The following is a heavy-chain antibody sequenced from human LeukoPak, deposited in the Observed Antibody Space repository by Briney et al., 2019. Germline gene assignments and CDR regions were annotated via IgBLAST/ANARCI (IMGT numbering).Heavy chain of an antibody. J-gene: IGHJ5*02. CDR2: TNHSGST. CDR1: GGSFSGYY. V-gene: IGHV4-34*01. CDR3: ARGSRITIFGVVITKRRGWFDP. D-gene: IGHD3-3*01. Sequence: PSETLSLTCAVYGGSFSGYYWSWIRQPPGKGLEWIGETNHSGSTNYNPSLKSRVTISVDTSKNQFSLKLSSVTAADTAVYYCARGSRITIFGVVITKRRGWFDPWGQGTLATVSS.